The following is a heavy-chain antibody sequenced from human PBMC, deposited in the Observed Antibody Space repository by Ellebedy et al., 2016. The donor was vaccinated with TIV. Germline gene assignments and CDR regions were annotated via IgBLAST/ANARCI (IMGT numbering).Heavy chain of an antibody. CDR3: ARDKSSSGEWWYYYYGMDV. V-gene: IGHV3-21*01. D-gene: IGHD6-6*01. CDR2: ISSSSSYI. Sequence: PGGSLRLSCAASGFTFSSYSMNWVRQAPGKGLEWVSSISSSSSYIYYADSVKGRFTISRDNAKNSLYLQMNSLRAEDTAVYYCARDKSSSGEWWYYYYGMDVWGQGTTVTVSS. J-gene: IGHJ6*02. CDR1: GFTFSSYS.